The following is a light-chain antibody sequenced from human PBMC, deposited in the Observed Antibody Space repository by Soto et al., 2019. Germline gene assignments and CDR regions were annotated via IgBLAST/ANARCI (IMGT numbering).Light chain of an antibody. J-gene: IGKJ1*01. CDR2: WAS. V-gene: IGKV4-1*01. CDR1: QSVLYSSNNKNY. Sequence: DIVMTQSPDSLAVSLGERATINCQSSQSVLYSSNNKNYLAWYQQKLGQPPKLLLYWASTRESGVPERFSGSGSGTDFTLTISTLQAEDVAVCYCQQYYSTPWTFGQGTKV. CDR3: QQYYSTPWT.